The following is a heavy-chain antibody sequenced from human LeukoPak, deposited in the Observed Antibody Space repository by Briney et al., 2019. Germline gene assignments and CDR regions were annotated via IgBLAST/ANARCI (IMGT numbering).Heavy chain of an antibody. Sequence: SETLSLTCAVYDGSLSGYYWSWIRQPPGKGLEWIGEINHRGSSNYSPSLKSRVTISVDTSKNQFSLKLSSVTAADTAVYYCARSVKKNDVLTGYLRQYFFDYWGQGTLVTVSS. CDR1: DGSLSGYY. V-gene: IGHV4-34*01. D-gene: IGHD3-9*01. J-gene: IGHJ4*02. CDR3: ARSVKKNDVLTGYLRQYFFDY. CDR2: INHRGSS.